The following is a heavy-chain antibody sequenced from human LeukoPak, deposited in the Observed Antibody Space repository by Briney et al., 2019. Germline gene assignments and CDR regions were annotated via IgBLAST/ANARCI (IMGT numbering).Heavy chain of an antibody. CDR1: GYTFTSYG. CDR2: IGAYNGNT. V-gene: IGHV1-18*01. CDR3: ARVDTAMARNWFDP. J-gene: IGHJ5*02. D-gene: IGHD5-18*01. Sequence: ASVKVSCKASGYTFTSYGISWVRQAPGQGLEWMGWIGAYNGNTNYAQKPQGRVTMTTDTSTSTAYMELRSLRSDDTAVYYCARVDTAMARNWFDPWGQGTLVTVSS.